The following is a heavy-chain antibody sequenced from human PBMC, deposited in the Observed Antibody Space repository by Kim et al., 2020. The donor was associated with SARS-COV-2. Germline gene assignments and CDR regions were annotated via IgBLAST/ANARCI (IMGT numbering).Heavy chain of an antibody. D-gene: IGHD3-10*01. CDR3: AREVVAYYYGSGSGFDP. V-gene: IGHV4-59*01. Sequence: LKSRVTISVDTSKNQFSLKLSSVTAADTAVYYCAREVVAYYYGSGSGFDPWGQGTLVTVSS. J-gene: IGHJ5*02.